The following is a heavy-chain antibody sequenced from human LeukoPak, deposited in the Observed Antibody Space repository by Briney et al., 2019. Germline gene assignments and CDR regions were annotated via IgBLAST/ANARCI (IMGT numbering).Heavy chain of an antibody. Sequence: ASVKVSCKASGYTFTSYDINWVRQAPGQGLEWMGWISAYNGNTNYAQKLQGRVTMTTDTSTSTAYMELRSLRSDDTAVYYCARGSGMYYYDSSGYYGSMDVWGQGTTVTVSS. CDR3: ARGSGMYYYDSSGYYGSMDV. D-gene: IGHD3-22*01. CDR2: ISAYNGNT. J-gene: IGHJ6*02. V-gene: IGHV1-18*01. CDR1: GYTFTSYD.